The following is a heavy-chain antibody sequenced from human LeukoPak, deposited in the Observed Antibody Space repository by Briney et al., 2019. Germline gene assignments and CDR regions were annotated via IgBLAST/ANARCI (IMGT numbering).Heavy chain of an antibody. CDR3: ARRDPDIVVGPAGKFEK. Sequence: SETLSLTCTVSGGSISSYYWSWIRQPPGKGLEWIGYIYYSGSTNYNPSLKSRVTISVDTSKNQFSLKLSSVTAADTAVYYCARRDPDIVVGPAGKFEKWGQGALVTVSS. J-gene: IGHJ4*02. V-gene: IGHV4-59*01. CDR2: IYYSGST. CDR1: GGSISSYY. D-gene: IGHD2-2*01.